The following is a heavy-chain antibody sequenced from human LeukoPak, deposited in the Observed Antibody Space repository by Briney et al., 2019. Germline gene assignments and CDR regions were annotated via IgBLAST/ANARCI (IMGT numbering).Heavy chain of an antibody. J-gene: IGHJ4*02. CDR3: ARSTGIAAAGWFHTGEFDY. D-gene: IGHD6-13*01. V-gene: IGHV1-8*01. Sequence: ASVKVSCKASGYTFTSYDINWVRQATGQGLEWMGWMNTNSGNTGYAQKFQGRVTMTRNTSISTAYMELSSLRSEDTAVYYCARSTGIAAAGWFHTGEFDYWGQGTLVTVSS. CDR2: MNTNSGNT. CDR1: GYTFTSYD.